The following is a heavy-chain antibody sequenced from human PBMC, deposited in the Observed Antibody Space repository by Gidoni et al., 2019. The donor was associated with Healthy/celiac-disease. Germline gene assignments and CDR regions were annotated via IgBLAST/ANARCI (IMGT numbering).Heavy chain of an antibody. V-gene: IGHV1-69*01. CDR2: IIPMFGTA. Sequence: QVQLVQSGAEVKKPGSSVKVSCKASGGTFSSYAVSWGRQAPGQGLEWMGGIIPMFGTANYAQKFQGRVTITADESTSTAYMELSSLRSEDTAVYYCASLRLTTVTKLLQTAHYGMDVWGQGTTVTVSS. D-gene: IGHD4-17*01. J-gene: IGHJ6*02. CDR3: ASLRLTTVTKLLQTAHYGMDV. CDR1: GGTFSSYA.